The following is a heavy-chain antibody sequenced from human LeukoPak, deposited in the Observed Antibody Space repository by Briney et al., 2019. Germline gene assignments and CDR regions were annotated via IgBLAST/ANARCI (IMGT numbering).Heavy chain of an antibody. CDR3: ARGPDSSWYNNWFDP. D-gene: IGHD6-13*01. Sequence: SETLSLTCTVSGGSISSYYWSWIRQPAGKGLEWIGRIYTSGSTNYNPSLKSLVTMSVDTSKNQFSLKLSSVTAADTAVYYCARGPDSSWYNNWFDPWGQGTLVTVSS. CDR2: IYTSGST. CDR1: GGSISSYY. J-gene: IGHJ5*02. V-gene: IGHV4-4*07.